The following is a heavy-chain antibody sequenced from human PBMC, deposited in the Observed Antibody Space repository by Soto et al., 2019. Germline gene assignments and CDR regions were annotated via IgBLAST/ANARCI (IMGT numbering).Heavy chain of an antibody. D-gene: IGHD2-15*01. CDR3: PHLDHDTPRDDY. V-gene: IGHV3-15*01. J-gene: IGHJ4*02. Sequence: GGSLRLSCAASGFTFTDAWMSWVRQAPGKGLEWLGRVKDMTEGGAIDYAAPVKGRFIISRDDLKKTLYLQMNSLKSEDTAVYYCPHLDHDTPRDDYWGQGTLVTVSS. CDR2: VKDMTEGGAI. CDR1: GFTFTDAW.